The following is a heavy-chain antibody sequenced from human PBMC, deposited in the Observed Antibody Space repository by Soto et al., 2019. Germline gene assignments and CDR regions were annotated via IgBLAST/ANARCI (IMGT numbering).Heavy chain of an antibody. CDR2: INPPSGDI. D-gene: IGHD2-21*01. CDR1: GYTITDYY. J-gene: IGHJ4*02. Sequence: QVQLVQSGAEVKKPGAAVKVSCKASGYTITDYYIHWVRQAPGQGLEWMGGINPPSGDITYAQRFQGMVTITRVTSISTAYMELSRLSSDDTAVYFCARGCGDYLDYWGQGTLVTVSS. CDR3: ARGCGDYLDY. V-gene: IGHV1-2*02.